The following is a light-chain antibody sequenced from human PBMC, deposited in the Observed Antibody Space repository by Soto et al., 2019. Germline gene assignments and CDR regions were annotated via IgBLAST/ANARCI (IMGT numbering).Light chain of an antibody. CDR2: GNS. J-gene: IGLJ3*02. Sequence: QSVLTQAPSVSGAPGQRVTISCTGSSSNIGAGYDVHWYQQLPGTAPKLLIYGNSNRPSGVPDRFSGSKSGTSASLAITGLHAEDEADYYCQSSDSILSGWVFGGGTKLTVL. CDR3: QSSDSILSGWV. V-gene: IGLV1-40*01. CDR1: SSNIGAGYD.